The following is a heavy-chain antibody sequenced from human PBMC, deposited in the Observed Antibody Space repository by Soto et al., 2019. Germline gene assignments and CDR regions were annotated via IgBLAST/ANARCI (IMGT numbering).Heavy chain of an antibody. Sequence: GGSLRLSCAASGFTFSNAWMSWVRQAPGKGLEWVGRIKSKTDGGTTDYAAPVKGRFTISRDDSKNTLYLQMNSLKTEDTAVYYCTTDHSGSYYYYYMDVWGKGTTVTVSS. CDR1: GFTFSNAW. D-gene: IGHD1-26*01. CDR2: IKSKTDGGTT. CDR3: TTDHSGSYYYYYMDV. V-gene: IGHV3-15*01. J-gene: IGHJ6*03.